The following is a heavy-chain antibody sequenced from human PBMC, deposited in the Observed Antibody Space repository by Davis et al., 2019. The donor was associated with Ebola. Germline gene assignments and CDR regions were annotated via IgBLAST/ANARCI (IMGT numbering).Heavy chain of an antibody. Sequence: PGGSLRLSCVASGFTFSSYGMHWVRQAPGKGLEWVAVISNDGNSKDYADSVKGRFTISRDNSKTTVSLQMNSLRPEDTAVYYCAKDRVDDYGDYVFDFWGQGTLVTVSS. D-gene: IGHD4-17*01. CDR3: AKDRVDDYGDYVFDF. CDR1: GFTFSSYG. J-gene: IGHJ4*02. V-gene: IGHV3-30*18. CDR2: ISNDGNSK.